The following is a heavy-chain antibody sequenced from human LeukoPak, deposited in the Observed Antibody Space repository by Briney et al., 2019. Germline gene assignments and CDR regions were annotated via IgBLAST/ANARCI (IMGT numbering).Heavy chain of an antibody. J-gene: IGHJ5*02. CDR2: IIPIFGTA. V-gene: IGHV1-69*13. CDR3: ARDNSHPTTGVFGGRVYWFDP. D-gene: IGHD3-10*01. CDR1: GGTFSSYA. Sequence: ASVKVSCKASGGTFSSYAISWVRQAPGQGLEWMGGIIPIFGTANYAQKFQGRVTITADESTSTAYMELSSLSSEDTAVYYCARDNSHPTTGVFGGRVYWFDPWGQGTLVTVSS.